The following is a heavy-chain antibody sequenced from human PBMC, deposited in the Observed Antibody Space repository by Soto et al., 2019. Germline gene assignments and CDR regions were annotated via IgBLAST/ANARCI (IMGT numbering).Heavy chain of an antibody. CDR1: GFTFSNYG. CDR2: ISNDGSNK. Sequence: LRLSCETSGFTFSNYGMHWVRQAPGKGLEWVAVISNDGSNKYADSVRGRFTISRDNSQNTVFLQMNSLGADDTAIYYCAKIGLIGFCTGGGCSSGNYFDYWGRGALVTVSS. J-gene: IGHJ4*02. CDR3: AKIGLIGFCTGGGCSSGNYFDY. V-gene: IGHV3-30*18. D-gene: IGHD2-15*01.